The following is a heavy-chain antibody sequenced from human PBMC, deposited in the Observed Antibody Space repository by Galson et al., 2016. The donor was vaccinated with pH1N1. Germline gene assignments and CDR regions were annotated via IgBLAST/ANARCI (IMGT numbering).Heavy chain of an antibody. CDR1: GFTFNIFA. CDR3: VKLDSSGYYYGRFDS. J-gene: IGHJ4*02. Sequence: SLRLSCAASGFTFNIFAMSWVRQAPGKGPEWVSSISASGANTNYADPVKGRFTISRDNSKNTLYLQTNSLRAGDTAIYYCVKLDSSGYYYGRFDSWGQGNLVTVSS. V-gene: IGHV3-23*01. D-gene: IGHD3-22*01. CDR2: ISASGANT.